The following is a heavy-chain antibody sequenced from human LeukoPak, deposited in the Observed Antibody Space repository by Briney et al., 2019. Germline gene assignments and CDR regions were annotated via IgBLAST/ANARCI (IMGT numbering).Heavy chain of an antibody. V-gene: IGHV4-34*01. CDR1: GGSFSGYY. CDR2: INHSGST. J-gene: IGHJ3*02. Sequence: SETLSLTCAVYGGSFSGYYWSWIRQPPGKGLEWIGEINHSGSTNYNPPLKSRVTITVDTSKTQVSLKLSSVTAADTAVYYCAMAVGYCSGGSCYAHRYPAFDIWGQGTMVTVSS. CDR3: AMAVGYCSGGSCYAHRYPAFDI. D-gene: IGHD2-15*01.